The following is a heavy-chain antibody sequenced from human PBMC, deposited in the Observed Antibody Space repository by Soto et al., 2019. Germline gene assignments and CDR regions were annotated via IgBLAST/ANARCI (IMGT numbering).Heavy chain of an antibody. Sequence: SGPTLVNPTKTLTLTCTFSGVSLSTSGVGVGWIRQPPGKALEWLALIYLNEDKGYSPSLKSKVTITKDTSKNQVVLTMTNMDPVDTATYYCAHSLQSYYYGSGYLGYWGQGTLVTVSS. D-gene: IGHD3-10*01. CDR1: GVSLSTSGVG. V-gene: IGHV2-5*01. CDR2: IYLNEDK. CDR3: AHSLQSYYYGSGYLGY. J-gene: IGHJ4*02.